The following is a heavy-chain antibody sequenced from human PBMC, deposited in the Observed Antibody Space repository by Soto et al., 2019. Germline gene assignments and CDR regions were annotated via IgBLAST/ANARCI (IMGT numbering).Heavy chain of an antibody. J-gene: IGHJ1*01. CDR3: VKDESINWYSGHFRH. CDR1: GFTFDGYA. Sequence: AGGSLRLSCAASGFTFDGYAMHWVRQAPGKGLEWVSGISWNSGSIGYADSVKGRFAISRDNAKNSLHLQMNSLSAEDTAFYYCVKDESINWYSGHFRHWGQGTLVTVSS. D-gene: IGHD6-13*01. CDR2: ISWNSGSI. V-gene: IGHV3-9*01.